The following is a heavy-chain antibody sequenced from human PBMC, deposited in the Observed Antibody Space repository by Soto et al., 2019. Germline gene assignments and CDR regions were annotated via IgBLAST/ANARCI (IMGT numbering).Heavy chain of an antibody. V-gene: IGHV3-30*18. CDR1: GFTFSSYG. CDR3: AKTTYSSSWYSGSYYYYGMDV. Sequence: GGSLRLSCAASGFTFSSYGMHLVRQAPGKGLEWVAVISYDGSNKYYADSVKGRFTISRDNSKNTLYLQMNSLRAEDTAVYYCAKTTYSSSWYSGSYYYYGMDVWGQGTTVTVSS. J-gene: IGHJ6*02. CDR2: ISYDGSNK. D-gene: IGHD6-13*01.